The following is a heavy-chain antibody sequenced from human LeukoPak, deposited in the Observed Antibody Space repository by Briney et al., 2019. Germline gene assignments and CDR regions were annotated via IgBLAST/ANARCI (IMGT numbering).Heavy chain of an antibody. CDR1: GFTVSSYS. D-gene: IGHD3-10*01. J-gene: IGHJ3*02. CDR3: ARITMVRGVDAFDI. CDR2: ISSSSSTI. V-gene: IGHV3-48*04. Sequence: GSLRLPCAASGFTVSSYSMNWVRQAPGKGLEWVSYISSSSSTIYYADSVKGRFTISRDNAKNSLYLQMNSLRAEDTAVYYCARITMVRGVDAFDIWGQGTMVTVSS.